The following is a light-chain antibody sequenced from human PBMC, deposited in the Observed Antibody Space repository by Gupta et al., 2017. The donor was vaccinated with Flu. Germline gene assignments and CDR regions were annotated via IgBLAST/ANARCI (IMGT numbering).Light chain of an antibody. V-gene: IGKV1-5*03. J-gene: IGKJ2*01. CDR1: QNINTW. Sequence: TSNLSASEGDRVTNTCRASQNINTWLAWYQQKLGKAPRLLIYKASSLGSGVPSRFSGSGSGTEFTLTINNLQPDDFATFYCQQYKSYPYTFGQGTKLEI. CDR2: KAS. CDR3: QQYKSYPYT.